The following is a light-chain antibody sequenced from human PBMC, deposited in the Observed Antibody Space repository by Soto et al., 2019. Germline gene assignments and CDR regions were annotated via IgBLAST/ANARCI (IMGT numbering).Light chain of an antibody. Sequence: DVVMTQSPLSLPVTLGQPASLSCKSSQSLLFSDGNTYLNWFHQRPGQSPRRLIYKISNRDSGVPDRFSGSGSGTDFTLKISRLEAEDVGVYYCRQGSHWPYTFGQGTKLEI. CDR1: QSLLFSDGNTY. J-gene: IGKJ2*01. CDR2: KIS. V-gene: IGKV2-30*01. CDR3: RQGSHWPYT.